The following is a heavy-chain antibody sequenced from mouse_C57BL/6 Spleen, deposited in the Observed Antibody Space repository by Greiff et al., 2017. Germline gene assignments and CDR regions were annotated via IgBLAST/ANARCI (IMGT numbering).Heavy chain of an antibody. CDR2: ISYSGST. CDR3: AREGDYLDY. V-gene: IGHV3-1*01. CDR1: GYSITSGYD. Sequence: DVQLQESGPGMVKPSQSLSLTCTVTGYSITSGYDWHWIRHFPGNKLEWMGYISYSGSTNYNPSLKSRISITHDTSKNHFFLKLNSVTTEDTATYYCAREGDYLDYWGQGTTLTVSS. J-gene: IGHJ2*01.